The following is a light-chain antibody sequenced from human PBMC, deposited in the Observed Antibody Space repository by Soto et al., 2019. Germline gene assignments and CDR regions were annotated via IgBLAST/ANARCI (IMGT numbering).Light chain of an antibody. CDR3: QQYNNWPPWT. CDR2: AAS. Sequence: DIQMTQSPSSVSASVGDRVSITCRASQGISNWLAWYQQKPGRAPKLLIYAASSLQSGVPSRFSGSGSGAEFTLTISSLQSEDFAVYYCQQYNNWPPWTFGQGTKVDIK. V-gene: IGKV1-12*01. J-gene: IGKJ1*01. CDR1: QGISNW.